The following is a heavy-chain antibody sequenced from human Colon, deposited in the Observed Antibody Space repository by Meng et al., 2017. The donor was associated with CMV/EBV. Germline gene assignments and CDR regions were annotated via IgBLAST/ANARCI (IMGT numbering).Heavy chain of an antibody. CDR1: GFTIPRHA. D-gene: IGHD2-2*01. V-gene: IGHV3-33*06. Sequence: GESLKISCTASGFTIPRHAMHWVRQAPGRGLEWVATIWSDASKKYYADSVKGRFTMSRDNSENTLYLQMNSLRDEDTAVYYCAKDLVREIVPAALVLDVWGQGTTVTVSS. CDR2: IWSDASKK. CDR3: AKDLVREIVPAALVLDV. J-gene: IGHJ6*02.